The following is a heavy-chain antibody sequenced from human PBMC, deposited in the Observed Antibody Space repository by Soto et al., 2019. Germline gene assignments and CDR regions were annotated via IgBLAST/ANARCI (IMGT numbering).Heavy chain of an antibody. CDR3: ARGDYYDSSGSQH. J-gene: IGHJ1*01. Sequence: SCQASGYTFIRHAMHWVRQAPGKGLEWVAVISYDGSNKYYADSVKGRFTISRDNSKNTLYLQMNSLRAEDTAVYYCARGDYYDSSGSQHWGQGTLVTVSS. V-gene: IGHV3-30-3*01. CDR2: ISYDGSNK. D-gene: IGHD3-22*01. CDR1: GYTFIRHA.